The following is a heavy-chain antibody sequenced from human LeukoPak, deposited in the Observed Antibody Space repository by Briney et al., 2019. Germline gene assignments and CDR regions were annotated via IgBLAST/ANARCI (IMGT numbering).Heavy chain of an antibody. Sequence: GESLRLSCVASGFSFSDSWMSWVRQAAGKGLEWVADIKKEGSVKEYVDSVKGRFTISRDNAKNSLYLQMDSLRAEDTAVYYCATYTHWVAGDVWGQGTTVSVSS. V-gene: IGHV3-7*01. D-gene: IGHD7-27*01. CDR1: GFSFSDSW. CDR2: IKKEGSVK. J-gene: IGHJ6*02. CDR3: ATYTHWVAGDV.